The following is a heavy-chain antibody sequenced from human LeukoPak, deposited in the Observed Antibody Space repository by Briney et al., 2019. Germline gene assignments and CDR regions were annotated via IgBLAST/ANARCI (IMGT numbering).Heavy chain of an antibody. CDR1: GFTFSDYS. CDR3: ATHNVDTDMVLTY. J-gene: IGHJ4*02. Sequence: GGSLRLSCAASGFTFSDYSMNWVRQAPGKGLEWVSSISRRSRHVYYAGSVKGRFTISRDNSKNTLYLQMNSLRAEDTAVYYCATHNVDTDMVLTYWGQGTLVTVSS. D-gene: IGHD5-18*01. V-gene: IGHV3-21*01. CDR2: ISRRSRHV.